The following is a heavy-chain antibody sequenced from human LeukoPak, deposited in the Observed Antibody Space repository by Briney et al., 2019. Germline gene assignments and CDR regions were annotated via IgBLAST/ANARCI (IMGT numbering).Heavy chain of an antibody. CDR1: GGSISSYY. V-gene: IGHV4-59*12. Sequence: SETLSLTCTVSGGSISSYYWSWIRQPPGKGLEWIGYIYYSGSTNYNPSLKSRVTISVDTSKNQFSLKLSSVTAADTAVYYCARDQPGGYCSSTSCYTAVSSFDYWGQGTLVTVSS. J-gene: IGHJ4*02. CDR2: IYYSGST. D-gene: IGHD2-2*02. CDR3: ARDQPGGYCSSTSCYTAVSSFDY.